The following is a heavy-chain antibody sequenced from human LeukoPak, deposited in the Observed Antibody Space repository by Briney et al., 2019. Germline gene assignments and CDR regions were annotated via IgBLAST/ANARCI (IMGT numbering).Heavy chain of an antibody. Sequence: GASVKVSCKVSGYTLTELSIHWVRQAPGKGLEWMGGFDPEDGETIYAQKFQGRVTMTEDTSTDTAYMELSSLRSEDTAVYYCATYYDILTGFPGWGQGTLVTVSS. CDR2: FDPEDGET. V-gene: IGHV1-24*01. CDR1: GYTLTELS. J-gene: IGHJ4*02. D-gene: IGHD3-9*01. CDR3: ATYYDILTGFPG.